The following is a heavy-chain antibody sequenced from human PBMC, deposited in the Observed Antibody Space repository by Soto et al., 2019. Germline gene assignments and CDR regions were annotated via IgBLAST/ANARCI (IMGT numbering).Heavy chain of an antibody. CDR1: GDSVSSNSAG. D-gene: IGHD1-26*01. CDR2: TYYRSKWYY. J-gene: IGHJ4*01. Sequence: QTLSLTCAITGDSVSSNSAGWSWVRQSPSRGLEWLGRTYYRSKWYYEYAVSVRGRITINPDTSKNQYSLQLNSVTPEDTAVYLCARGEQYSGRIFDYWGQGTLVTVSS. CDR3: ARGEQYSGRIFDY. V-gene: IGHV6-1*01.